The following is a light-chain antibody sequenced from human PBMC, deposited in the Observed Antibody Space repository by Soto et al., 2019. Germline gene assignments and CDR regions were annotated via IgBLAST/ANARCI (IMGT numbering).Light chain of an antibody. CDR1: QDINTF. CDR2: SAS. CDR3: QQHHSYPYT. J-gene: IGKJ2*01. V-gene: IGKV1-9*01. Sequence: DIPLTQSPSFLSASVGDRVTITCRASQDINTFLAWYQQKPGKAPQLLIYSASNLHSGVPSRFSGSGSGTEFTLTVNSLQPEDFATYHCQQHHSYPYTFGQGTNLEIK.